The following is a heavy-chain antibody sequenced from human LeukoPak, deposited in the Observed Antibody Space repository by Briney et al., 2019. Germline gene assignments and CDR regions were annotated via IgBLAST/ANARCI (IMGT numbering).Heavy chain of an antibody. CDR1: GLTFSTSG. V-gene: IGHV3-21*06. J-gene: IGHJ4*02. Sequence: GGSLRLYCTTSGLTFSTSGFNWVRQAPGKGLEWVASIGPTGFDRYHADSIKGRFTISRDNANNLLYLQMDSLRAEDTAVYYCATETIGRDYDYWGQGTLLTVSS. CDR3: ATETIGRDYDY. CDR2: IGPTGFDR. D-gene: IGHD1-14*01.